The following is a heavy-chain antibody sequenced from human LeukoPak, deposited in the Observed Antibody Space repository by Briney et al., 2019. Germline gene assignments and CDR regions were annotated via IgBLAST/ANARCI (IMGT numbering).Heavy chain of an antibody. J-gene: IGHJ4*02. CDR1: GGSFSGYY. CDR3: ARGRTTGTTADY. CDR2: INHSGST. D-gene: IGHD1-1*01. Sequence: SETLSLTCAVYGGSFSGYYWSWIRQPPGKGLERIGEINHSGSTNYNPSLKSRVTISVDTSKNQFSLKLSSVTAADTAVYYCARGRTTGTTADYWGQGTLVTVSS. V-gene: IGHV4-34*01.